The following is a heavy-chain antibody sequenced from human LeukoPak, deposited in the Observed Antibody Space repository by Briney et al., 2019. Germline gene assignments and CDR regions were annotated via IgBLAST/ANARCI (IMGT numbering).Heavy chain of an antibody. CDR1: GFTVSSNY. CDR3: ARGGNYFDY. V-gene: IGHV3-11*05. D-gene: IGHD3-16*01. J-gene: IGHJ4*02. Sequence: GGSLRLSCAASGFTVSSNYMSWIRQAPGKGLEWVSHISSSSDNTNYADSVKGRFTISRDNAKNSMYLQMNSLRAEDTAVYYRARGGNYFDYWGQGTLVTVSS. CDR2: ISSSSDNT.